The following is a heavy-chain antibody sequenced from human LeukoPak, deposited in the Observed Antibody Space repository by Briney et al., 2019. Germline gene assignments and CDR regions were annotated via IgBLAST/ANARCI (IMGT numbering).Heavy chain of an antibody. Sequence: GGSLRLFCAASGFTFSSYWVTWVRQAPGKGLEWVANIKLDGSEIHYLDSVKGRFTISRDNAKNALYLQMNSLRAEDTAVYFCAREAHTFDYWGQGTLVTVYS. CDR2: IKLDGSEI. CDR3: AREAHTFDY. V-gene: IGHV3-7*01. CDR1: GFTFSSYW. J-gene: IGHJ4*02.